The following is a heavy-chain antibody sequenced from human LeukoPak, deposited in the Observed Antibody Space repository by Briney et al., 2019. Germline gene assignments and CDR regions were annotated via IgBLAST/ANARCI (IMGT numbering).Heavy chain of an antibody. J-gene: IGHJ4*02. Sequence: GGSLRLSCAASGFTFSNYAMNWVRQAPGKGLEWVSLISGTGGSTYYADSVKGRFTISRDNSKNTLYVQMNNLGADDTAVYYCARATTVTVFDYWGQGTLVTVSS. CDR2: ISGTGGST. D-gene: IGHD4-17*01. V-gene: IGHV3-23*01. CDR3: ARATTVTVFDY. CDR1: GFTFSNYA.